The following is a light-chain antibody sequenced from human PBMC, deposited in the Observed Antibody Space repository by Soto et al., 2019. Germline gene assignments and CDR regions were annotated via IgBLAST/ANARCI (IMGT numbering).Light chain of an antibody. Sequence: QSALTQPASVSGSPGQSITISCTGTSSDVGGYNYVSWYQQHPGKAPKLMIYEGSKRPSGVSNRFSGSKSGNTASLTISGLQAEDEADYYCCSYAGSHWVFGGGTKVTVL. J-gene: IGLJ3*02. CDR1: SSDVGGYNY. V-gene: IGLV2-23*01. CDR3: CSYAGSHWV. CDR2: EGS.